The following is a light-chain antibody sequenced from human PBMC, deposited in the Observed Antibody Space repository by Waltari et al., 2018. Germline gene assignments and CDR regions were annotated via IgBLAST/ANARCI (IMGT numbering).Light chain of an antibody. J-gene: IGKJ4*01. CDR1: QRVLYNSKTKNY. Sequence: DIVMTQSPGSLAVSLGERATINCKSSQRVLYNSKTKNYLAWFQQKPGQPPKILIYWASTRESGVPDRFSGSGSGTDFTLTISSLQADDFATYYCQQAASFPLTFGGGTKVEIK. V-gene: IGKV4-1*01. CDR3: QQAASFPLT. CDR2: WAS.